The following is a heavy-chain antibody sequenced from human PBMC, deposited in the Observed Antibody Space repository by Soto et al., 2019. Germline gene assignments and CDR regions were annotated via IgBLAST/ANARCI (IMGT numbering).Heavy chain of an antibody. Sequence: SETLSLTCTVADGSISSYYCSWIRQPPGKGLEWIGHIYYSGSAYYNPSLKSRVTISVDTSKNQFSLKLSSVTAADTAVYYCARYGIYCSGGSCYPGSYGMDVWGQGTTVTVSS. V-gene: IGHV4-59*01. D-gene: IGHD2-15*01. CDR1: DGSISSYY. CDR2: IYYSGSA. J-gene: IGHJ6*02. CDR3: ARYGIYCSGGSCYPGSYGMDV.